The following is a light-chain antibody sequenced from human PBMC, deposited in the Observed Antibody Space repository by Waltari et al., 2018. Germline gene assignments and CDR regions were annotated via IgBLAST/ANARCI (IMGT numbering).Light chain of an antibody. Sequence: QSALTQPPSASGSPGPSVTISCTGPSSDVGAYNYVSWYQQYPDKAPKLMIYEVTKRPSGVPDRFSGSKSGNTASLTVSGLQAEDEADYYCISYAGNNKYVLGAGTKVTVL. CDR2: EVT. V-gene: IGLV2-8*01. CDR1: SSDVGAYNY. J-gene: IGLJ1*01. CDR3: ISYAGNNKYV.